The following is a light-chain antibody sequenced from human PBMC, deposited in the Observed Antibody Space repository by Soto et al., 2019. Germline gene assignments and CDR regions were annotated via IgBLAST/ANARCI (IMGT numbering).Light chain of an antibody. Sequence: EKVMTQSPATLSVSPGERATLSCGASQSVSSYLAWYQQKPGQAPRLLIYDASTRATGVPARFSGSGSGTEFTLTISSLQSEDLAVYYCQQYDDWPETFGQGTKV. J-gene: IGKJ1*01. CDR3: QQYDDWPET. CDR1: QSVSSY. V-gene: IGKV3-15*01. CDR2: DAS.